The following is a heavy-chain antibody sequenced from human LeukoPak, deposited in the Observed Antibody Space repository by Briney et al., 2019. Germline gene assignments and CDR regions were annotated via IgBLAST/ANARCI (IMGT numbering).Heavy chain of an antibody. V-gene: IGHV3-23*01. D-gene: IGHD3-16*01. CDR1: GFTFSSYA. CDR2: ISGSGTNT. Sequence: PGGSLRLSCAASGFTFSSYAMNWVRQAPGKGLEWVSGISGSGTNTYYADSVKGRFTISRDNSKNTLYLQMNSLRAEDTAVYYCAKDRRAVMPWFDPWGQGTLVTVSS. CDR3: AKDRRAVMPWFDP. J-gene: IGHJ5*02.